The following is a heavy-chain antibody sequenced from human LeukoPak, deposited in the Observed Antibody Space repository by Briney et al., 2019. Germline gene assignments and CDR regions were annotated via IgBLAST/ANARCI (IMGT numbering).Heavy chain of an antibody. J-gene: IGHJ4*02. D-gene: IGHD4-23*01. CDR3: AREYGGKGAGNY. Sequence: LSLTCAVYGGSFSGYYWSWIRQPPGKGLEWVAFIRYDGSNKYYADSVKGRFTISRDNSKNTLYLQMNSLRAEDTAVYYCAREYGGKGAGNYWGQGTLVTVSS. CDR1: GGSFSGYY. V-gene: IGHV3-33*08. CDR2: IRYDGSNK.